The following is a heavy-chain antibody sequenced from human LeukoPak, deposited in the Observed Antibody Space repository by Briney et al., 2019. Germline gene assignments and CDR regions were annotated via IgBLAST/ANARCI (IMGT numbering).Heavy chain of an antibody. CDR3: AKDRTYTVTSAFDI. Sequence: GGSLRLSCAASGFTFSSYGMHWVRQAPGKGLEWVAFIRYDGSNKYYADSVKGRFTISRDNSKNTLYLQMNSLRAEDTAVYYCAKDRTYTVTSAFDIWGQGTMVTVSS. V-gene: IGHV3-30*02. CDR1: GFTFSSYG. CDR2: IRYDGSNK. J-gene: IGHJ3*02. D-gene: IGHD4-17*01.